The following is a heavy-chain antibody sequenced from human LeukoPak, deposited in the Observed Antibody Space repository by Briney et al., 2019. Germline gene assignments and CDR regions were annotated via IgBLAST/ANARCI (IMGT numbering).Heavy chain of an antibody. CDR2: IRQDGSEK. D-gene: IGHD5-24*01. J-gene: IGHJ4*02. Sequence: PGGSLRLSCSASGFSFSNYWMSWVRQAPGKGLELVAKIRQDGSEKYYVDSVRGRFTISRDNAKNSLYLQMNSLRAEDTAVYYCARDRGRRRDGYNYPFDYWGQGTLVTVSS. CDR1: GFSFSNYW. V-gene: IGHV3-7*01. CDR3: ARDRGRRRDGYNYPFDY.